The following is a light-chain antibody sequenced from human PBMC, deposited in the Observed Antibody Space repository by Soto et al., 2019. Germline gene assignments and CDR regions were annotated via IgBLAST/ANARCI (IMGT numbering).Light chain of an antibody. CDR2: EVS. V-gene: IGLV2-8*01. CDR1: SSDVGGYNY. CDR3: SSYAGSNNLPYV. J-gene: IGLJ1*01. Sequence: QSALTQPPSASASPGQSVTISCTGTSSDVGGYNYVSWYQQHPGKAPKLMIYEVSKRPSGVPDRFSGSKSGNTASLTVSGLQAEDEADYYCSSYAGSNNLPYVFGTGTKVTVL.